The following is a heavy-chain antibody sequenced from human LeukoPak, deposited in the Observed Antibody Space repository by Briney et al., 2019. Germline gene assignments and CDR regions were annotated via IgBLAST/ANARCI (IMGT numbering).Heavy chain of an antibody. D-gene: IGHD3-9*01. CDR1: GYTFTSSD. V-gene: IGHV1-8*01. Sequence: ASVKVSCKASGYTFTSSDINWVRQATGEGLEWMGWMSPNSGDTGYAQKFQGRVTMTRDTSTSTVYMELSSLRSEDTAVYYCARAPTARGDIYNWFDPWGQGTLVTVSS. CDR2: MSPNSGDT. J-gene: IGHJ5*02. CDR3: ARAPTARGDIYNWFDP.